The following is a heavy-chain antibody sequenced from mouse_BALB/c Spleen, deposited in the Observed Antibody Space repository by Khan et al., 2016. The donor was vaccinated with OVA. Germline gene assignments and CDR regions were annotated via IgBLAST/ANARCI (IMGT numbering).Heavy chain of an antibody. CDR3: AVDCKFDY. CDR2: ISSGSSSI. Sequence: EVQLLETGGGLVQPGGSRKLSCAASGFTFSRFGMHWVRQAPEKGLAWVAYISSGSSSIYYADTVKGRFTISRANPKNTLFLQMTSLRSADTAMYYSAVDCKFDYGGQGTMLTVSS. CDR1: GFTFSRFG. V-gene: IGHV5-17*02. J-gene: IGHJ2*01.